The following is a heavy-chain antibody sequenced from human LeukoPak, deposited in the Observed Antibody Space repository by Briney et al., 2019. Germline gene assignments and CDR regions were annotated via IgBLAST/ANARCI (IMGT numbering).Heavy chain of an antibody. D-gene: IGHD2-2*01. V-gene: IGHV3-30*02. J-gene: IGHJ4*02. CDR3: AKGSSTTCPCYRDH. CDR1: GFTFSSYG. Sequence: GGSLRLSCAASGFTFSSYGIHWVRQAPGKGLEWVTFIGYDGRNKYYADSVKGRFTISRDNSKNTLYLQMNSLRAEDTAVYYCAKGSSTTCPCYRDHWGQGTLVTVSS. CDR2: IGYDGRNK.